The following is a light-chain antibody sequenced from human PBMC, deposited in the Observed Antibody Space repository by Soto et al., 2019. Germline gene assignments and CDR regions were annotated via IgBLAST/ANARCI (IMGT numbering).Light chain of an antibody. CDR3: QQRNPLT. CDR1: QSIGTY. J-gene: IGKJ4*01. V-gene: IGKV3-11*01. Sequence: EIVLTQSPATLSLSPGERATLSCRASQSIGTYLAWYQQKPGQAPRLLIYDASTRATGIPARFSGGGSGTDFTLTISSLEPEDFAVYYCQQRNPLTFGGGTKVDIK. CDR2: DAS.